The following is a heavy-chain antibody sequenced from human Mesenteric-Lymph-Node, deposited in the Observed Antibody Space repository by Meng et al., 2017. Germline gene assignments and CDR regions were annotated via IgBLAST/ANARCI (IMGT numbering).Heavy chain of an antibody. Sequence: GESLKISCAASGFTFSSYAMHWVRQAPGKGLEWVAVISYDGSNKYYADSVKGRFTISRDNSKNTLCLQMNSLRAEDTAVYYCARGPPYCSGGSCYPLDAFDIWGQGTMVTVSS. J-gene: IGHJ3*02. D-gene: IGHD2-15*01. CDR1: GFTFSSYA. CDR3: ARGPPYCSGGSCYPLDAFDI. V-gene: IGHV3-30*07. CDR2: ISYDGSNK.